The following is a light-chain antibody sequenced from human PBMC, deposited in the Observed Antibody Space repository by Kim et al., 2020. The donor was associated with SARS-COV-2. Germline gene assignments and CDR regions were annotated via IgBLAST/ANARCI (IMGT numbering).Light chain of an antibody. CDR3: QVWDSSSDLVV. V-gene: IGLV3-21*03. CDR1: NIGSKS. Sequence: SYELTQPPSVSVAPGKTARITCGGNNIGSKSVHWYQQKPGQAPVLVVYGDSDRPSGIPERFSGSNSGNTATLTISRVEAGDEADYYCQVWDSSSDLVVFGGGTQLNVL. J-gene: IGLJ2*01. CDR2: GDS.